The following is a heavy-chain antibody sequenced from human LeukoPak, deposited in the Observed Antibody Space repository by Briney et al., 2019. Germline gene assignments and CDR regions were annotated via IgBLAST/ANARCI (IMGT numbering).Heavy chain of an antibody. J-gene: IGHJ6*03. CDR1: GYSFTSYW. D-gene: IGHD3-10*01. CDR3: ARHVTMVRGVIITLKRGYYYMDV. Sequence: GESLKISCKGSGYSFTSYWIGWARQMPGKGLEWMRIIYPGDSDTRYSPSFQGQVTISADKSISTAYLQWSSLKASDTAMYYCARHVTMVRGVIITLKRGYYYMDVWGKGTTVTISS. V-gene: IGHV5-51*01. CDR2: IYPGDSDT.